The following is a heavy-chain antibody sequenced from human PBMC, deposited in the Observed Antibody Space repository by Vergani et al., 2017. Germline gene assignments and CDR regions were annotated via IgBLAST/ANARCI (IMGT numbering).Heavy chain of an antibody. V-gene: IGHV1-18*01. CDR2: LTAYHVDP. J-gene: IGHJ4*02. Sequence: QVQLVQSGAEMKKPGASVKVSCKASGYTFTAYGISWVRQAPGQGLEWLGWLTAYHVDPKYTRRLQDRITLTTDPSTATVYLELRSLRSDDTAVYYCARDFAGECNSDRCYTGGLWGQGTLVTVSS. D-gene: IGHD2/OR15-2a*01. CDR1: GYTFTAYG. CDR3: ARDFAGECNSDRCYTGGL.